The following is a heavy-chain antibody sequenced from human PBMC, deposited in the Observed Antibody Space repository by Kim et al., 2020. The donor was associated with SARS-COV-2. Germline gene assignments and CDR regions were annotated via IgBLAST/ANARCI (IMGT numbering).Heavy chain of an antibody. CDR2: ISSSSSYI. D-gene: IGHD2-8*01. J-gene: IGHJ3*02. CDR1: GFTFSSYS. V-gene: IGHV3-21*01. CDR3: ARALMYEVAFDI. Sequence: GGSLRLSCAASGFTFSSYSMNWVRQAPGKGLEWVSSISSSSSYIYYADSVKGRFTISRDNAKNSLYLQMSSLRAEDTAVYYCARALMYEVAFDIWGQGTMVTVSS.